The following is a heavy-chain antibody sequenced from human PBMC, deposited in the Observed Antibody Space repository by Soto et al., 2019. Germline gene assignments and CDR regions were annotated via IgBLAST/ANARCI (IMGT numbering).Heavy chain of an antibody. D-gene: IGHD3-9*01. V-gene: IGHV4-59*01. CDR2: IYYSGST. Sequence: SETLSLTCTVSGVSISSYYWSWIRQPPGKGLEWIGYIYYSGSTNYNPSLKSRVTISVDTSKNQFSLKLSSVTAADTAVYYCARGLPRLRYFDWLPTTIDYWGQGTLVTVS. J-gene: IGHJ4*02. CDR1: GVSISSYY. CDR3: ARGLPRLRYFDWLPTTIDY.